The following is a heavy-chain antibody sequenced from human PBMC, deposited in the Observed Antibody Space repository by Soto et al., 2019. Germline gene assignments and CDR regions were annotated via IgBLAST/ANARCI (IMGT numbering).Heavy chain of an antibody. Sequence: GGSLRLSCAASGFTFSSYGMHWVRQAPGKGLEWVAVISYDGSNKYYADSVKGRFTITRDNSKNTLYLQMNSLRAEDTAVYYCAKGIYTIFGPDYWGQGTLVTVSS. D-gene: IGHD3-3*01. V-gene: IGHV3-30*18. J-gene: IGHJ4*02. CDR2: ISYDGSNK. CDR1: GFTFSSYG. CDR3: AKGIYTIFGPDY.